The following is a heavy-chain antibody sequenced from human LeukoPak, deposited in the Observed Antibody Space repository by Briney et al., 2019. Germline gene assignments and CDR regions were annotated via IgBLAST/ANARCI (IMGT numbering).Heavy chain of an antibody. Sequence: ASVKVSCKVSGYTLTELSMHWVRQAPGKGLEWMGGFDPEDDETIYAQKFQGGVTMTEDTSTDTAYMELSSLRSEDTAVYYCATRLELLPWGFDYWGQGTLVTVSS. J-gene: IGHJ4*02. V-gene: IGHV1-24*01. D-gene: IGHD1-7*01. CDR1: GYTLTELS. CDR3: ATRLELLPWGFDY. CDR2: FDPEDDET.